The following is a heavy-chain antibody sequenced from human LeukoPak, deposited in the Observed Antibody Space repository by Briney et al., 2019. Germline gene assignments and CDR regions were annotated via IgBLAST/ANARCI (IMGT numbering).Heavy chain of an antibody. Sequence: PSETLSLTCTVSGGSISSGSYYWSWIRQPAGKGLEWIGRIYTSGSTNYNPSLKSRVTISVDTSKNRFSLKLSSVTAADTAVYYCAREEGSFCSGSSCYSYYMDVWGKGTTVTISS. CDR1: GGSISSGSYY. J-gene: IGHJ6*03. V-gene: IGHV4-61*02. CDR2: IYTSGST. D-gene: IGHD2-15*01. CDR3: AREEGSFCSGSSCYSYYMDV.